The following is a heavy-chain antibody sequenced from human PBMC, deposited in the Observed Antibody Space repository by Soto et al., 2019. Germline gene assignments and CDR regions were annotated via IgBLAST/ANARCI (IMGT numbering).Heavy chain of an antibody. Sequence: GGSLRLSCAASGFTFSRYWMSWVRQAPGKGLEWVDNIKQGGTEKYYINSVKGRFTISRDNAKNSLYLQMNYLRAEDMAVYYCATDSPFEFWGQGTLVTVSS. CDR1: GFTFSRYW. CDR2: IKQGGTEK. CDR3: ATDSPFEF. J-gene: IGHJ4*02. V-gene: IGHV3-7*03. D-gene: IGHD5-18*01.